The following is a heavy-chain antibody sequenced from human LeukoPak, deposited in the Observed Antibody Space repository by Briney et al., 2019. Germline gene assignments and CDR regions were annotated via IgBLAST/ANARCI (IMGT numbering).Heavy chain of an antibody. J-gene: IGHJ4*02. CDR3: ARRLMVRGAPGENHFDY. D-gene: IGHD3-10*01. CDR1: GGSISSSSYY. V-gene: IGHV4-39*07. Sequence: SSETLSLTCTVSGGSISSSSYYWGWIRQPPGKGLEWIGSIYYSGSTYYNPSLKSRVTISVDTSKNQFSLKLSSVTAADTAVYYCARRLMVRGAPGENHFDYWGQGTLVTVSS. CDR2: IYYSGST.